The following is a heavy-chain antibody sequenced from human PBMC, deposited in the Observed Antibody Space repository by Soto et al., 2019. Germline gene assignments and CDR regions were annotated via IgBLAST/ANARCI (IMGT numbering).Heavy chain of an antibody. V-gene: IGHV3-30*18. CDR1: GFTFSSYG. CDR3: AKAPGDYGDYLFDY. J-gene: IGHJ4*02. D-gene: IGHD4-17*01. CDR2: ISYDGSNK. Sequence: QVQLVESAGGVVQPGRSLRLSCAASGFTFSSYGMHWVRQAPGKGLEWVAVISYDGSNKYYADSVKGRVTISRDNSKNTLYLQMNSLRAEDTAVYYCAKAPGDYGDYLFDYWGQGTLVTVSS.